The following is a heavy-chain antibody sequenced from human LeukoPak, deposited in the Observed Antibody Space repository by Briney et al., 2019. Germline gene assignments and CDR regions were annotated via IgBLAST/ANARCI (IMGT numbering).Heavy chain of an antibody. CDR3: TRDES. J-gene: IGHJ4*02. V-gene: IGHV3-7*01. CDR1: GFTFSIYW. Sequence: GGSLRLSCEGSGFTFSIYWMSWVRQAPGKGLEWVANIKEDGSEKYYVDSVKGRFTISKDNAKNSLYLQMNSLRAEDTAVYYCTRDESWGQGTLVTVPS. CDR2: IKEDGSEK.